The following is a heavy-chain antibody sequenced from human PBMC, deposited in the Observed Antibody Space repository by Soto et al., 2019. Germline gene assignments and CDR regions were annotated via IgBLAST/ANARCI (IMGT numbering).Heavy chain of an antibody. CDR1: SGSISGAVTF. CDR2: IHYTGST. V-gene: IGHV4-30-4*08. D-gene: IGHD2-21*01. CDR3: ARRKRLNTAAGGYSYYAMDV. Sequence: PSETLSLTCTLSSGSISGAVTFWTWIRQPPGKGLEWIGNIHYTGSTYYSPSLKSRVTISVESSKTQFSLSLSSVTAADTAVYYCARRKRLNTAAGGYSYYAMDVWGQGNKVTGSS. J-gene: IGHJ6*02.